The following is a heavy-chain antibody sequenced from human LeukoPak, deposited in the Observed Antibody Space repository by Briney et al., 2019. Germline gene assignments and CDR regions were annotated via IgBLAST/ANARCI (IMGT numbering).Heavy chain of an antibody. CDR1: GFTFDRFT. D-gene: IGHD2-21*02. J-gene: IGHJ4*02. CDR2: INRRGHT. V-gene: IGHV3-43*01. Sequence: GGSLRLSCAASGFTFDRFTIHWVRQTPGKGLEWVSLINRRGHTFYADSVKGRFTISRDNSRNSVFLQMNSLRPEDTALYHCAKEVDCPSDCLFFHSWGQGTLVTVSS. CDR3: AKEVDCPSDCLFFHS.